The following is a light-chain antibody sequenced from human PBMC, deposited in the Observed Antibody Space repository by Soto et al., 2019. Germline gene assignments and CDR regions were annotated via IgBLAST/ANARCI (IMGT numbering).Light chain of an antibody. CDR1: SSDVGGYNY. CDR2: DVS. Sequence: SALTQPASVSGSPGQSIAPSCPGTSSDVGGYNYVSWYQQHPGKAPKLMVYDVSNRPSGVSNRFSGSKSGNTASLTISGLQAEDEADYYCSSYTSSSTYVFGTGTKVTVL. CDR3: SSYTSSSTYV. V-gene: IGLV2-14*01. J-gene: IGLJ1*01.